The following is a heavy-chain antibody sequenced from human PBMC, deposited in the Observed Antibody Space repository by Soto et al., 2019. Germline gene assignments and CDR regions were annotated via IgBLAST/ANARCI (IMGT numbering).Heavy chain of an antibody. CDR2: INTHNGNT. Sequence: ASVKVSCKASGYTFTTYGISWVRQAPGQGLEWMGWINTHNGNTNYAQNLQGRVIMTADTSTSTAYMELSSLRSEDTAVYYCARSSMGYCSGGSCYLGPPHFDYWGQGTLVTVSS. CDR1: GYTFTTYG. J-gene: IGHJ4*02. D-gene: IGHD2-15*01. V-gene: IGHV1-18*01. CDR3: ARSSMGYCSGGSCYLGPPHFDY.